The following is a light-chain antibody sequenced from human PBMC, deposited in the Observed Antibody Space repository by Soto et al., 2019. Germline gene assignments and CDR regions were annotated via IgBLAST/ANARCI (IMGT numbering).Light chain of an antibody. CDR2: DTS. CDR3: LLSYNAARV. CDR1: TGAVTSNHH. Sequence: QAVVTQEPSLTVSPGGTVTLTCGSSTGAVTSNHHPYWFQQKAGQAPRTLIYDTSNKHSWTPARFSGSLLGDKAALTLSGXXXXXXXXXXCLLSYNAARVFGGGTKLTVL. J-gene: IGLJ2*01. V-gene: IGLV7-46*01.